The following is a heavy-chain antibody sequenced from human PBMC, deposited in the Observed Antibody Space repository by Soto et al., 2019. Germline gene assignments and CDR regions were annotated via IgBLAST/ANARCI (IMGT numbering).Heavy chain of an antibody. Sequence: GSLRLSCAASGFTVSSNYMSWVRQAPGKGLEWVSVIYSGGSTYYADSVKGRFTISRDNAKNSLYLQMNSLRAEDTAVYYCASANYYDSSGYYPHWGQGTLVTVSS. CDR2: IYSGGST. J-gene: IGHJ4*02. CDR3: ASANYYDSSGYYPH. CDR1: GFTVSSNY. D-gene: IGHD3-22*01. V-gene: IGHV3-66*01.